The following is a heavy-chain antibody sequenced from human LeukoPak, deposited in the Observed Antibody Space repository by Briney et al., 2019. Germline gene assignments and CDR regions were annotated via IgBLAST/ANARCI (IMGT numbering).Heavy chain of an antibody. CDR2: IYWDDDR. CDR1: GFSVRNTGVT. Sequence: SGPTLVNPTQTLTLTCTFSGFSVRNTGVTVGWIRQPPGKALEWLALIYWDDDRRYSPSLKSRLTITKDTSKNQVVLTMTNMDPVDTATYYCAHSGYDYVWGRYPFAHFDYWGQGTLVTVSS. J-gene: IGHJ4*02. V-gene: IGHV2-5*02. CDR3: AHSGYDYVWGRYPFAHFDY. D-gene: IGHD3-16*01.